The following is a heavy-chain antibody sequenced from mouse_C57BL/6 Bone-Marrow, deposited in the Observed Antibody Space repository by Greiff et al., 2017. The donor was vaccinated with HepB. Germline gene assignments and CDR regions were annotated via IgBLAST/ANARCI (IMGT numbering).Heavy chain of an antibody. V-gene: IGHV10-3*01. D-gene: IGHD2-3*01. CDR1: GFTFNTYA. J-gene: IGHJ4*01. CDR2: IRSKSSNYAT. CDR3: GRDDGYPYAMDY. Sequence: EVQRVESGGGLVQPKGSLKLSCAASGFTFNTYAMHWVRQAPGKGLEWVARIRSKSSNYATYYADSVKDRFTISRDDSQSMLYLQMNNLKTEDTAMYYCGRDDGYPYAMDYWGQGTSVTVSS.